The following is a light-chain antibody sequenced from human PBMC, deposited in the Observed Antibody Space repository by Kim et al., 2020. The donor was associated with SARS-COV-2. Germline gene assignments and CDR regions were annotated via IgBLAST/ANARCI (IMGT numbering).Light chain of an antibody. V-gene: IGKV3-20*01. CDR1: QSVSSGY. J-gene: IGKJ1*01. CDR3: QHYGNSLWT. CDR2: GAS. Sequence: ELVLTQSPGTLSLSPGERANFSCRTSQSVSSGYLAWYQQKPGQAPRLLIYGASNRATGIPDRFSGSGSGTDFTLTISRLEPEDFAVYYCQHYGNSLWTFGQGTKLEI.